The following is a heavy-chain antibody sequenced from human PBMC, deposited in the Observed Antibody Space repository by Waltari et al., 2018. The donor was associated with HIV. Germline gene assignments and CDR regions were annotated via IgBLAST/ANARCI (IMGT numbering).Heavy chain of an antibody. CDR2: IRAYNGIT. Sequence: QVQLVQSGAEVKKPGASVKVSCKASGYTFTSYGISWVRQAPGQGLEWMGWIRAYNGITNYAQKLQGSVTMTTDTSTSTAYMELRSRRSDATAVYYCARVGCSSASCYNGWFDPWGQGTLFTVSS. J-gene: IGHJ5*02. D-gene: IGHD2-2*02. V-gene: IGHV1-18*01. CDR1: GYTFTSYG. CDR3: ARVGCSSASCYNGWFDP.